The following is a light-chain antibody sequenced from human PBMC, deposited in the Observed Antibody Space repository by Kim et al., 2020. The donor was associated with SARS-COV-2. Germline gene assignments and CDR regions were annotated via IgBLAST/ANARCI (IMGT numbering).Light chain of an antibody. CDR1: QIVSNTN. CDR3: QQHNDWPLT. CDR2: RTS. V-gene: IGKV3-15*01. J-gene: IGKJ4*01. Sequence: EIVMTQSPATLSLSPGERATLSCRASQIVSNTNLVWYQQKPGQAPSLLLYRTSTRAAGVPARFSGSGSGTEFTLTISSLQSEDFAVYYCQQHNDWPLTFGGGTKVDIK.